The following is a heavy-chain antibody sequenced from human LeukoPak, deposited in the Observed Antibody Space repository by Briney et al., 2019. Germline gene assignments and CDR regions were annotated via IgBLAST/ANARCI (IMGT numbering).Heavy chain of an antibody. V-gene: IGHV1-2*02. CDR1: GYTFTGYY. J-gene: IGHJ4*02. Sequence: GASVKVSCKASGYTFTGYYMHWMRQAPGQGLEWMGWINPNSGGTNYAQKFQGRVTMTRDTSISTAYMELSRLRSDDTAVYYCARGREIAAAGTPRYWGQGTLVTVSS. D-gene: IGHD6-13*01. CDR3: ARGREIAAAGTPRY. CDR2: INPNSGGT.